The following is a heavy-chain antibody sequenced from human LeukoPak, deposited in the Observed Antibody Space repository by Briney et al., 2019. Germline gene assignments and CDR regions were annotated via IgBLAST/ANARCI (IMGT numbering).Heavy chain of an antibody. CDR1: GFTFSNYE. CDR2: ISDHGKSR. D-gene: IGHD3-22*01. CDR3: ARDWTYYYDSSGYYRAFDI. V-gene: IGHV3-48*03. J-gene: IGHJ3*02. Sequence: PGGSLRLSCAASGFTFSNYEMNWVRQTPGKGLEWVSYISDHGKSRNYVDSVKGRFTISRDNAKNSLYLQMNSLRVEDTAVYYCARDWTYYYDSSGYYRAFDIWGQGTMVTVSS.